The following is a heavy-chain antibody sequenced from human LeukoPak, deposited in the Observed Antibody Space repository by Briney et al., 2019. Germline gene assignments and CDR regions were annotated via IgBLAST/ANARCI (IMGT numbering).Heavy chain of an antibody. D-gene: IGHD4-17*01. CDR2: INGSGGST. CDR3: ARGATTTRFGRFDP. CDR1: GFTFSSYA. V-gene: IGHV3-23*01. Sequence: GGSLRLSCAASGFTFSSYAMSWVRQAPGKGLEWVSDINGSGGSTYYADSVKGRFTISRDNPKKSLYLQMNSLRAEDTAVYYCARGATTTRFGRFDPWGQGTLVIVSS. J-gene: IGHJ5*02.